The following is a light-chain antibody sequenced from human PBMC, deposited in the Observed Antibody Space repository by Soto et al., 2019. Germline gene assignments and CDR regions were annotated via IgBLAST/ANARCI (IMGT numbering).Light chain of an antibody. J-gene: IGKJ1*01. Sequence: EIVFTQSPGTLSLSPGERATLSCRASQSVSSSYLAWYQQKPGQAPRLLIYGASSRATGIPDRFSGSGSGTDFTLTISRLEPEDFAVYYCQQYDNWPWTLGQGTKVDIK. CDR2: GAS. V-gene: IGKV3-20*01. CDR1: QSVSSSY. CDR3: QQYDNWPWT.